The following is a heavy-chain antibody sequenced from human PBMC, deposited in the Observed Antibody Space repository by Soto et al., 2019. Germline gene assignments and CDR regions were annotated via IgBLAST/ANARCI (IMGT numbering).Heavy chain of an antibody. D-gene: IGHD2-2*01. Sequence: QVQLQQWGAGLLKPSETLSLTCAVYGGSFSGYYWSWIRQPPGKGLEWIGEINHSGSTNYNPSLKSRVTISVDTSKNQFSLKLSSVTAADTAVYYCASGYCSSTSCQMGYYYYGMDVWGQGTTVTVSS. CDR3: ASGYCSSTSCQMGYYYYGMDV. V-gene: IGHV4-34*01. J-gene: IGHJ6*02. CDR1: GGSFSGYY. CDR2: INHSGST.